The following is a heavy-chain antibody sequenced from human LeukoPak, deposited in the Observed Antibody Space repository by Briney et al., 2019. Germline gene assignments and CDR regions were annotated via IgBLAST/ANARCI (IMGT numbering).Heavy chain of an antibody. CDR3: ATGFCTGGSCYSYDY. CDR1: GYTFSTYY. V-gene: IGHV1-46*01. D-gene: IGHD2-15*01. CDR2: IDPSGGST. Sequence: ASVKVSCKASGYTFSTYYTHWVRQAPGQGLEWMGVIDPSGGSTNYARKFQGRVTMTSDTSTSTVYMELSSLRSEDTAVYYCATGFCTGGSCYSYDYWGQGTLVTVSS. J-gene: IGHJ4*02.